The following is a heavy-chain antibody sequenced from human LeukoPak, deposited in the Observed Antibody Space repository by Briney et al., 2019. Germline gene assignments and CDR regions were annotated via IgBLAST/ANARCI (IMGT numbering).Heavy chain of an antibody. D-gene: IGHD3-9*01. Sequence: GGSLRLSCAASGFIFSNHYMDWVRQAPGKGLEWVGRIRHKVHFYTTEYAASVRGRFIISRDDSQNSLYLQMNSLKTDDTAVYYCARHAADYDVLTGSYSGDYFDYWGQGTLVTVSS. V-gene: IGHV3-72*01. CDR2: IRHKVHFYTT. CDR3: ARHAADYDVLTGSYSGDYFDY. J-gene: IGHJ4*02. CDR1: GFIFSNHY.